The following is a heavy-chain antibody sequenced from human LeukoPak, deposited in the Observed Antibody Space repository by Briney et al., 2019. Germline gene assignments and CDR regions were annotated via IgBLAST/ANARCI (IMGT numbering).Heavy chain of an antibody. CDR3: ATFWSGYYLGSAFDI. CDR2: INPSGGST. V-gene: IGHV1-46*01. J-gene: IGHJ3*02. Sequence: ASVKVSSKASGYTFTSYYIHWVRQAPGQGLEWMGIINPSGGSTTYAQKFQGRVTITADESTSTAYMELSSLRSEDTAVYYCATFWSGYYLGSAFDIWGQGTMVTVSS. CDR1: GYTFTSYY. D-gene: IGHD3-3*01.